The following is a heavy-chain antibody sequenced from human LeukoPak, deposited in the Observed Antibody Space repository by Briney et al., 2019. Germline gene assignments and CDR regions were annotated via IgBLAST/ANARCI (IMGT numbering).Heavy chain of an antibody. Sequence: SVKVSCKASGGTFSSYTISWVRQAPGQGLEWMARIIPILGIANYAQKFQGRVTITADKSTSTAYMELSSLRSEDTAVYYCARDEQQLDLYYYGMDVWGQGTTVTVSS. CDR1: GGTFSSYT. CDR3: ARDEQQLDLYYYGMDV. J-gene: IGHJ6*02. CDR2: IIPILGIA. D-gene: IGHD6-13*01. V-gene: IGHV1-69*04.